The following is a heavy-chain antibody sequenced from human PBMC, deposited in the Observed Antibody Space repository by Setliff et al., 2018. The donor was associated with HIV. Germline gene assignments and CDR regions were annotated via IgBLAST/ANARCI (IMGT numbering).Heavy chain of an antibody. Sequence: ASVKVSCKSSGYTFSDHYIHWVRQAPGQGLQWMGWINPRSGVTKYAQKFQGRFIMTTDTTINTLYMELERLTSEDTALYYCARDYGKNDHFLSSYYGNLDFWGLGTLVTVSS. D-gene: IGHD3-3*02. V-gene: IGHV1-2*02. CDR1: GYTFSDHY. CDR3: ARDYGKNDHFLSSYYGNLDF. J-gene: IGHJ4*02. CDR2: INPRSGVT.